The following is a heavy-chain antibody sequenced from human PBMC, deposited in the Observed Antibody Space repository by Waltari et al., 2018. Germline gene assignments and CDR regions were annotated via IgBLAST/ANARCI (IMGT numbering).Heavy chain of an antibody. Sequence: EVQLVESGGGLVQPGGSLRLSCAASGFTFSSSEMNWVRQAPGKGLEWVSYISSSGSTIYYADSVKGRFTISRDNAKNSLYLQMNSLRAEDTAVYYCARDLGAGFDYWGQGTLVTVSS. CDR3: ARDLGAGFDY. D-gene: IGHD1-26*01. CDR2: ISSSGSTI. V-gene: IGHV3-48*03. J-gene: IGHJ4*02. CDR1: GFTFSSSE.